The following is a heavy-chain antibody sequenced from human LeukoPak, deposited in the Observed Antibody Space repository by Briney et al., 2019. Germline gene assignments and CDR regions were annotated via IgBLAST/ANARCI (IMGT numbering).Heavy chain of an antibody. CDR3: AKDSGVGMATTFSILDI. V-gene: IGHV3-30*02. J-gene: IGHJ3*02. Sequence: GGSLRLSCAASGFTFSSYGMHWVRQAPGKGLEWVAFIRYDGSSKYYADSVKGRFTISRDNSKNTLYLQMNSLRAEDTAVYYCAKDSGVGMATTFSILDIWGQGTKVTVTS. D-gene: IGHD5-24*01. CDR1: GFTFSSYG. CDR2: IRYDGSSK.